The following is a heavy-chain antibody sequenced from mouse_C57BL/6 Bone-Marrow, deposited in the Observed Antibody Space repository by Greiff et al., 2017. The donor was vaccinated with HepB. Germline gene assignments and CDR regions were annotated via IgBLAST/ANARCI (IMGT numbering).Heavy chain of an antibody. CDR1: GYTFTSYW. D-gene: IGHD2-1*01. J-gene: IGHJ4*01. CDR2: IHPNSGST. Sequence: QVQLQQPGAELVKPGASVKLSCKASGYTFTSYWMHWVKQRPGQGLEWIGMIHPNSGSTNYNEKFKSKATLTVDKSSSTAYMQLSSLTSEDSAVYYCARRRSIYYGYDAMDYWGQGTSVTVSS. CDR3: ARRRSIYYGYDAMDY. V-gene: IGHV1-64*01.